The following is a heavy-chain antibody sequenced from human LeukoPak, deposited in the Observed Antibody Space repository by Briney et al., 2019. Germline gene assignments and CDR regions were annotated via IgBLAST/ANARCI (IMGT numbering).Heavy chain of an antibody. Sequence: GGSLRLSCAVSGFTVSNYYMSWVRQAPGKGLEWVSIIYSGGTKYYADSVKGRFTISRDNSKNTQYLQMNSLRVEDTAVYYCAKQLGYCSDGSCYFPYWGQGTLVTVSS. V-gene: IGHV3-53*01. CDR2: IYSGGTK. D-gene: IGHD2-15*01. J-gene: IGHJ4*02. CDR3: AKQLGYCSDGSCYFPY. CDR1: GFTVSNYY.